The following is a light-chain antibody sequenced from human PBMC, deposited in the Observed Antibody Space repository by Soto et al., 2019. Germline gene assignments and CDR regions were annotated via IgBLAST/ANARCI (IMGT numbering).Light chain of an antibody. Sequence: EIVMTHSPATLSVSPGETATLSCRASQSVSFHLAWYQQKPGQGPRLLIYGAFTRATGIPARFSGSGSGTDFTLSISSLQSEDFALYYCQQYKNWPPLTFGGGTKVEIK. V-gene: IGKV3-15*01. CDR3: QQYKNWPPLT. CDR1: QSVSFH. J-gene: IGKJ4*01. CDR2: GAF.